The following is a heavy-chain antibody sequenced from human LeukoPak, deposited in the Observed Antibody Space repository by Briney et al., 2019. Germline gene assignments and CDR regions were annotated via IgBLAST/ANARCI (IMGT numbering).Heavy chain of an antibody. CDR2: ISWNSGSI. V-gene: IGHV3-9*01. J-gene: IGHJ3*02. Sequence: PGGSLRLSCAASGFTFDDYAMHWVRQAPGKGLEWVSGISWNSGSIDYADSVKGRFTISRDNAKNSLYLQMNSLRAEDTALYYCARASGSNSRDAFDIWGQGTMVTVSS. CDR3: ARASGSNSRDAFDI. CDR1: GFTFDDYA. D-gene: IGHD1-20*01.